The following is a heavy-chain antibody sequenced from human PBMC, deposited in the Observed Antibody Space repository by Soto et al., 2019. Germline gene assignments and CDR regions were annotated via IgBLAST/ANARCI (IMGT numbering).Heavy chain of an antibody. CDR3: ARDAAVPGESDRFDY. J-gene: IGHJ4*02. CDR2: AYHNGLT. Sequence: QVQLQGSGPVLVKPSGTLSLTCAVSGDSVTSNVWWSWVRQPPGKGLEWIGEAYHNGLTDYNPSLKSRVTMSVDTSKNEFSLKLTALTAADTAIYYCARDAAVPGESDRFDYWGQGTLVTVSS. V-gene: IGHV4-4*02. D-gene: IGHD6-19*01. CDR1: GDSVTSNVW.